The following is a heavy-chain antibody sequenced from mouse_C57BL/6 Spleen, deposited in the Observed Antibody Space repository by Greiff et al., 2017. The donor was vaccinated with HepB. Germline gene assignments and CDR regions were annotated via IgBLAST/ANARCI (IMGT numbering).Heavy chain of an antibody. V-gene: IGHV5-4*03. CDR2: ISDGGSYT. D-gene: IGHD1-1*01. CDR3: ARSVRTGAMDD. CDR1: GFTFSSYA. Sequence: EVKVVESGGGLVKPGGSLKLSCAASGFTFSSYAMSWVRQTPEKRLEWVATISDGGSYTYYPDNVKGRFTISRDNAKNNLYLQMSHLKSEDTAMYYCARSVRTGAMDDWGQGTSVTVAS. J-gene: IGHJ4*01.